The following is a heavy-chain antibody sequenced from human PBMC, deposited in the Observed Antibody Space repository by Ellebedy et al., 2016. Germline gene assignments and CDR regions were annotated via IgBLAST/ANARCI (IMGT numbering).Heavy chain of an antibody. D-gene: IGHD1-26*01. CDR3: ARIHSGGEDY. V-gene: IGHV7-4-1*02. CDR1: GYGFTGYV. J-gene: IGHJ4*02. CDR2: ININTWNP. Sequence: ASVKVSCKASGYGFTGYVLNWVRQAPGQGLEWMGWININTWNPTYAQGFTGRFVFSLDTSFSTSYLQISSLQAEDTAVYYCARIHSGGEDYWGRGTLVTVAS.